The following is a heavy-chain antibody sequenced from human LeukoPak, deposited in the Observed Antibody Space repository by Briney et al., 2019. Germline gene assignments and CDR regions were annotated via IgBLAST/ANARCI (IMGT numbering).Heavy chain of an antibody. J-gene: IGHJ6*02. CDR1: GYTFTSYY. V-gene: IGHV1-46*01. CDR2: INPSGGST. Sequence: ASVKVSCKASGYTFTSYYMHWVRQAPGQGLECMGIINPSGGSTSYAQKFQGRVTMTRDTSTSTVYMELSSLRSEDTAVYYCAREGFSTVTNYYYYGMDVWGQGTTVTVSS. CDR3: AREGFSTVTNYYYYGMDV. D-gene: IGHD4-17*01.